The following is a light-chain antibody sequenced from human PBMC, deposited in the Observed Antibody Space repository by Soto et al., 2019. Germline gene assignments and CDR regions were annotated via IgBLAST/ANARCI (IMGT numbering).Light chain of an antibody. CDR3: QQYDISSGT. J-gene: IGKJ1*01. CDR1: QSIGVW. V-gene: IGKV1-5*01. CDR2: DAS. Sequence: DIQMTQSPSTLSSSVGDRVTITCRASQSIGVWLAWYQQKPGRAPKLLIYDASTLQRGVPSRFSGSGSGTEFTLNISSLQPEDFAPYYCQQYDISSGTFGQGTKVEIK.